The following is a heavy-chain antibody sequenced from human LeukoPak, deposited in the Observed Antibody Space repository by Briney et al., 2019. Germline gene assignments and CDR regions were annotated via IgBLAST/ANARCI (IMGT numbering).Heavy chain of an antibody. J-gene: IGHJ4*02. CDR1: GYTFTGYY. CDR2: INPNSGGT. V-gene: IGHV1-2*02. D-gene: IGHD3-3*01. Sequence: GSVKVSCKASGYTFTGYYMHWVRQAPGQGLEWMGWINPNSGGTNYAQKFQGRVTMTRDTSISTAYMELSRMRSDDTAVYYCARDGATAAGQGYDFWSGYFLVFDYWGQGPLVTVSS. CDR3: ARDGATAAGQGYDFWSGYFLVFDY.